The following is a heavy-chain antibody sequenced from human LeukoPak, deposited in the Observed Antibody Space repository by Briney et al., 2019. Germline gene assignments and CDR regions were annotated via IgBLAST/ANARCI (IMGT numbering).Heavy chain of an antibody. CDR1: GFTFTSSA. CDR3: AADTGGYCSSTSCLNHYYGMDV. D-gene: IGHD2-2*01. Sequence: VKVSCKASGFTFTSSAMQWVRQARGHRLEWIGWIVVGSDNTNYAQKFQERVTITRDMSTSTAYMELSSLRSEDTAVYYCAADTGGYCSSTSCLNHYYGMDVWGQGTTVTVSS. J-gene: IGHJ6*02. V-gene: IGHV1-58*02. CDR2: IVVGSDNT.